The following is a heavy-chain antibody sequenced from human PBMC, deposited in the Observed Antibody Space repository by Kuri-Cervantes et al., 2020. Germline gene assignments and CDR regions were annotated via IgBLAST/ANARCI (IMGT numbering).Heavy chain of an antibody. Sequence: ASVKVSCKASGYTFTSYGISWVRQAPGQGLEWMGWISAYNGDTNYAQKLQGRVTMTTDTSTSTAYMELRSLRSDDTAVYYYARATYYYDSSGYRASEAFDIWGQGTMVTVSS. J-gene: IGHJ3*02. CDR1: GYTFTSYG. D-gene: IGHD3-22*01. CDR3: ARATYYYDSSGYRASEAFDI. V-gene: IGHV1-18*01. CDR2: ISAYNGDT.